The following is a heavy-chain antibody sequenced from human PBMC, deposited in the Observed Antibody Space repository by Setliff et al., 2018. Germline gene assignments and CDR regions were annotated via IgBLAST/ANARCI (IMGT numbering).Heavy chain of an antibody. CDR2: INPNSGGT. V-gene: IGHV1-2*04. CDR3: AREAVHDSGYDGALDY. J-gene: IGHJ4*02. CDR1: GYTFTGYY. Sequence: ASVKVSCKASGYTFTGYYMHRVRLAPGQGLEWMGWINPNSGGTNYAQKFQGWVTMTRDTSISTAYMELSRLRSDDTAVYYCAREAVHDSGYDGALDYWGQGTLVTVSS. D-gene: IGHD5-12*01.